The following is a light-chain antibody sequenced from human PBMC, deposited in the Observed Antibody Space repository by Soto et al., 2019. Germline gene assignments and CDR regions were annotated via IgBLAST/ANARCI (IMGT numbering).Light chain of an antibody. Sequence: QLVLTQPASVSGSPGQSITISCTGSSSDVGSYNLVSWYQQHPGKAPKLMIYEGSKRPSGVSNRFSGSKSGNTASLTISGLQAEDEADYYCCTYAGGESYVFGPGTKLTVL. J-gene: IGLJ1*01. CDR3: CTYAGGESYV. V-gene: IGLV2-23*01. CDR2: EGS. CDR1: SSDVGSYNL.